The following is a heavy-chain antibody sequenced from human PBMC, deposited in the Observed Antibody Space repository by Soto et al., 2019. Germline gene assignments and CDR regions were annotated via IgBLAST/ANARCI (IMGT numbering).Heavy chain of an antibody. Sequence: EVQLVESGGGLVQPGGSLRLSCAASGFTFSSNSMNWVRQAPGKGLEWVSYISRSSSTTYYADSVKGRFTISRDNAKNSLYLQMNSLGAEDRAVYYCARGDEMGYCVYGGQGTVVTVSS. CDR1: GFTFSSNS. CDR3: ARGDEMGYCVY. CDR2: ISRSSSTT. J-gene: IGHJ4*02. V-gene: IGHV3-48*01. D-gene: IGHD2-21*01.